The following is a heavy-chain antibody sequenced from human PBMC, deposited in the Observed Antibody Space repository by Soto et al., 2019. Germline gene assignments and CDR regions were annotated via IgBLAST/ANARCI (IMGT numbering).Heavy chain of an antibody. CDR2: ISPGGIAT. Sequence: EVQVVESGGGLVQPGGSLRLSCAVSGFSFTTYWMTWVRQAPGRGLEGVANISPGGIATHYVDSVKGRFTISGDNAKNSVYLQMNSLRADDTAVYYCATKGDSGSIWGQGTLVTVSS. CDR3: ATKGDSGSI. CDR1: GFSFTTYW. D-gene: IGHD3-22*01. V-gene: IGHV3-7*01. J-gene: IGHJ4*02.